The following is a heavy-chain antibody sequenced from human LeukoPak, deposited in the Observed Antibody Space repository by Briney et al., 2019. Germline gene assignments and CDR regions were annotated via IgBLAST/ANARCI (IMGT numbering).Heavy chain of an antibody. J-gene: IGHJ5*02. CDR3: ASSSVAATGWFDP. V-gene: IGHV4-4*07. CDR1: GGSISSYY. CDR2: IYTSGST. Sequence: SETLSLTCTVSGGSISSYYWSWIRQPAGKGLDGIGRIYTSGSTNYNPSLKSRVTMSVDTSKNQFSLKLSSVPAADTAVYYCASSSVAATGWFDPWGQGTLVTVSS. D-gene: IGHD2-15*01.